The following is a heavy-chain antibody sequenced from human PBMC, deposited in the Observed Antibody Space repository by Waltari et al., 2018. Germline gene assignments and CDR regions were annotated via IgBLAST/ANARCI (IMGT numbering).Heavy chain of an antibody. V-gene: IGHV4-38-2*01. CDR1: GYFISRGPY. D-gene: IGHD4-4*01. Sequence: QVQLQESGPGLVKPSETLSLTCAVPGYFISRGPYWGWIRQAPGKGLEWVGTIYHSGRTFYNPSLNSRVTISVDTSNNQFSLMLTSVTAADTAVYYCTADYSNYVDQFDYWGQGSLVTVSS. CDR2: IYHSGRT. CDR3: TADYSNYVDQFDY. J-gene: IGHJ4*02.